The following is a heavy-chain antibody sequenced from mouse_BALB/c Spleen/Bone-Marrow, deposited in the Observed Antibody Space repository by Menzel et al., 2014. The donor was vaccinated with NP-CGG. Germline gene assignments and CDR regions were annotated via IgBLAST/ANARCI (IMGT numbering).Heavy chain of an antibody. CDR1: DFNIKXTY. J-gene: IGHJ3*01. CDR3: ARYNYGSSQFAY. D-gene: IGHD1-1*01. Sequence: VQLKQSGAELVKPGASVKLSCTASDFNIKXTYMHCVKQRPEQGLAWTGRIDPANGNTKYDPKFQGKATITADTSSNTAYLQLSSLTSEDTAVYYCARYNYGSSQFAYWGQGTLVTVSA. V-gene: IGHV14-3*02. CDR2: IDPANGNT.